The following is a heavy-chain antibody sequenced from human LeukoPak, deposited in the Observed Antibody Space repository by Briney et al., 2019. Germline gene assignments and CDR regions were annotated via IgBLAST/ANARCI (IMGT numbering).Heavy chain of an antibody. D-gene: IGHD4-17*01. CDR1: GGSISSYY. CDR3: ARTNPVYGDYDY. CDR2: IYPDGST. J-gene: IGHJ4*02. V-gene: IGHV3-53*01. Sequence: ETLSLTCTVSGGSISSYYWSWIRQPPGKGLEWVSVIYPDGSTYHADSVKGRFTISRDNSKNTLFLQMNTLRADDTAVYHCARTNPVYGDYDYWGQGTLVTVSS.